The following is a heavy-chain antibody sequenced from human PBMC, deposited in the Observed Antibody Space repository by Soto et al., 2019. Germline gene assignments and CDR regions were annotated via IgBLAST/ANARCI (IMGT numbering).Heavy chain of an antibody. V-gene: IGHV3-53*01. D-gene: IGHD2-15*01. CDR2: IYNDGSP. J-gene: IGHJ4*02. CDR3: VGDGCNSV. CDR1: GFTVSSNH. Sequence: EVQLVESGGGLTRPGGSLRLSCAVSGFTVSSNHVTWVRQATGKGLQWVSAIYNDGSPYYADSVKGRFTISRDNSKSAVFLQMNSLRAEDTAVYYCVGDGCNSVWGQGTLVTVSS.